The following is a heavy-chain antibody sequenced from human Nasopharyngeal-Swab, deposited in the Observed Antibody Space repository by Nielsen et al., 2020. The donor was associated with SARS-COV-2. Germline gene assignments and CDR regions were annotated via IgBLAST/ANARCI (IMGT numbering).Heavy chain of an antibody. CDR2: INADGSRT. CDR1: GVTFSRSW. V-gene: IGHV3-74*01. Sequence: GESLKISCAASGVTFSRSWMHWVRQAPGKGLVWVSRINADGSRTFYADSVEGRFTISRDDAKNTLYLQMNSLRGEDTAVYFCTRGTLAGPGIDYWGQGALVTVSS. CDR3: TRGTLAGPGIDY. J-gene: IGHJ4*02.